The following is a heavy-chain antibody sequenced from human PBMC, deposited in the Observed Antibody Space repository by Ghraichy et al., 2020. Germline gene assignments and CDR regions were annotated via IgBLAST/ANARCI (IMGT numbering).Heavy chain of an antibody. CDR3: ARDDGRGYDSSGYYDY. J-gene: IGHJ4*02. D-gene: IGHD3-22*01. V-gene: IGHV4-31*03. CDR1: GGSISSGRYY. CDR2: ISYSGST. Sequence: SETLSLTCTVSGGSISSGRYYWNWVRQYPGKALEWIGYISYSGSTYYNPSLKSRVIISVDTSKNQFSLKLTSVTAVDTAVYYCARDDGRGYDSSGYYDYWGQGTLVTVSS.